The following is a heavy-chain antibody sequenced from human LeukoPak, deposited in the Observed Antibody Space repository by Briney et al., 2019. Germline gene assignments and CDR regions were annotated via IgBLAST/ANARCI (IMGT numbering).Heavy chain of an antibody. Sequence: GGSLRLSCAASGFTFSSYWMNWVRQAPGKGLEWVANIKQDGSEKYYVDSVKGRFTISRDNAKNSLYLQMSSLRAEDTAVYYCARGCGGSCYKRYYYYYYGVDVWGKGTTVTVSS. D-gene: IGHD2-15*01. CDR1: GFTFSSYW. V-gene: IGHV3-7*03. CDR2: IKQDGSEK. J-gene: IGHJ6*04. CDR3: ARGCGGSCYKRYYYYYYGVDV.